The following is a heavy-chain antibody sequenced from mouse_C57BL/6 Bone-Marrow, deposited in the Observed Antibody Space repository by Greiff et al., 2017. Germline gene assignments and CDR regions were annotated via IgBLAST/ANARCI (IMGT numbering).Heavy chain of an antibody. V-gene: IGHV1-82*01. D-gene: IGHD2-5*01. CDR3: AKGYSNYYAMDY. CDR1: GYAFSSSW. J-gene: IGHJ4*01. Sequence: VQLQQSGPELVKPGASVKISCKASGYAFSSSWMNWVKQRPGKGLEWIGRIYPGDGDTNYNEKFKSKATLTVDTSSSTAYMQLSSLTSEDSAVYDCAKGYSNYYAMDYWGQGTSVTVSS. CDR2: IYPGDGDT.